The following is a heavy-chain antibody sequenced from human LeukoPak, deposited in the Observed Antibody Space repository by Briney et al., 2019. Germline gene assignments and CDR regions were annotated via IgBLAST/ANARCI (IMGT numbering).Heavy chain of an antibody. D-gene: IGHD6-19*01. Sequence: PGGSLRLSCAASGFTFSDYYMSWIRQAPGKGLEWVAVISYDGSNKYYADSVKGRFTISRDNSKNTLYLQMNSLRAEDTAVYYCAREAAVAGTFGYWGQGTLVTVSS. J-gene: IGHJ4*02. CDR1: GFTFSDYY. CDR3: AREAAVAGTFGY. V-gene: IGHV3-30-3*01. CDR2: ISYDGSNK.